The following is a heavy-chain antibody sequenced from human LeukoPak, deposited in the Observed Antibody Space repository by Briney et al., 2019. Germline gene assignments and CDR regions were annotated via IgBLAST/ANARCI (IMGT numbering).Heavy chain of an antibody. Sequence: PGGSLRLSCAASGFTFSNYWMSWVRQAPGKGLEWVANIKEDGSEKYYVDSVKGRFTISRDNARNSLYLQMNSLRAEDTAVYYCARDFDSNNWGQGTLVTVSS. CDR3: ARDFDSNN. CDR1: GFTFSNYW. V-gene: IGHV3-7*01. D-gene: IGHD6-13*01. J-gene: IGHJ4*02. CDR2: IKEDGSEK.